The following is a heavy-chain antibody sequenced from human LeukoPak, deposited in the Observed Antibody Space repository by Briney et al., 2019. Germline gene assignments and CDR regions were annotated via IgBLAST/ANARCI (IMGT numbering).Heavy chain of an antibody. D-gene: IGHD5-18*01. V-gene: IGHV1-2*02. J-gene: IGHJ4*02. CDR2: INPNSGGT. CDR3: ASPEGGAGMVVGGYYFDY. Sequence: ASVKVSCKASGYTFTGYYMHWVRQAPGQGLEWMGWINPNSGGTNYAQKFQGRVTMTRDTSTSTAYMELSRLRSEDTAVYYCASPEGGAGMVVGGYYFDYWGQGTLVTVSS. CDR1: GYTFTGYY.